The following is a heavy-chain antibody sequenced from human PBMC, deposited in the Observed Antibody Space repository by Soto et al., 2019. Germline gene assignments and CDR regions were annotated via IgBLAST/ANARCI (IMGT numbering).Heavy chain of an antibody. CDR1: GFIFKMYW. CDR3: TRGPRPISTGTGAY. Sequence: GGSLRLSCAASGFIFKMYWMHWVRQSPGKGLVWISRIYNDGTYSDYTDSVRGRFTISRDNVNDTLYLQMNNLRAEDSGLYYCTRGPRPISTGTGAYWGQGTQVTVSS. CDR2: IYNDGTYS. V-gene: IGHV3-74*01. D-gene: IGHD3-10*01. J-gene: IGHJ4*02.